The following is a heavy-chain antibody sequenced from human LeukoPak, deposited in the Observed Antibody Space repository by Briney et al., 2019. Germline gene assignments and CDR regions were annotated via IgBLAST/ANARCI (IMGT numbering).Heavy chain of an antibody. CDR2: ISYDGSNK. D-gene: IGHD4-23*01. J-gene: IGHJ4*02. CDR1: GFTFSSYA. Sequence: GGSLRLSCAASGFTFSSYAMHWVRQAPGKGLEWVAVISYDGSNKYYADSVKGRFTISRDNSKNTLYLQMNSLRAEDTAVYYCARDRTGGYFDYWGQGTLVTVSS. V-gene: IGHV3-30*04. CDR3: ARDRTGGYFDY.